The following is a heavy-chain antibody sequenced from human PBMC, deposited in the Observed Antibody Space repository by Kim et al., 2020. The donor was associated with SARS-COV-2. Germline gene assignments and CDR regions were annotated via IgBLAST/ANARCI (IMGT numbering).Heavy chain of an antibody. CDR1: GGSISSGGYY. CDR2: IYYSGST. J-gene: IGHJ6*02. CDR3: ARGVGGYYGEVYGMDV. D-gene: IGHD4-17*01. V-gene: IGHV4-31*03. Sequence: SETLSLTCTVSGGSISSGGYYWSWIRQHPGKGLEWIGYIYYSGSTYYNPSLKSRVTISVDTSKNQFSLKLSSVTAADTAVYYCARGVGGYYGEVYGMDVWGQGTTVTVSS.